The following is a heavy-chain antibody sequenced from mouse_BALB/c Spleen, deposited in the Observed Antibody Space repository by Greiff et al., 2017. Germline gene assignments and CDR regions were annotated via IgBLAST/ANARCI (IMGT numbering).Heavy chain of an antibody. CDR2: ISSGGGST. V-gene: IGHV5-12-1*01. J-gene: IGHJ3*01. CDR1: GFAFSSYD. D-gene: IGHD1-1*01. Sequence: EVQLVESGGGLVKPGGSLKLSCAASGFAFSSYDMSWVRQTPEKRLEWVAYISSGGGSTYYPDTVKGRFTISRDNAKNTLYLQMSSLKSEDTAMYYCASHITAAYWGQGTLVTVSA. CDR3: ASHITAAY.